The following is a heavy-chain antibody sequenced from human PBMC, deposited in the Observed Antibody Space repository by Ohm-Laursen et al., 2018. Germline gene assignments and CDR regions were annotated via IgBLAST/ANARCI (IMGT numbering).Heavy chain of an antibody. J-gene: IGHJ6*02. CDR1: GLSVSTNY. V-gene: IGHV3-21*01. D-gene: IGHD6-6*01. CDR2: ISETSSHI. Sequence: SLRLSCTASGLSVSTNYMSWVRQAPGKGLEWISYISETSSHIYDADSVRGRFTVARDIAKNSLYLQLNSLRVEDTAVYYCARDSSRRAREGGMDVWGQGTTVTVSS. CDR3: ARDSSRRAREGGMDV.